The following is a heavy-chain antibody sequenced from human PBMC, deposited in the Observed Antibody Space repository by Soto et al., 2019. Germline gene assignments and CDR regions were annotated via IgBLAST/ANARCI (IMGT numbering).Heavy chain of an antibody. D-gene: IGHD3-10*01. CDR3: AKVPRTGDYFDY. J-gene: IGHJ4*01. V-gene: IGHV3-23*01. CDR1: GFTFSSYA. CDR2: ISGSGGST. Sequence: PGGSLRLSCVASGFTFSSYAMSWVRQAPGEGQGLRRGLEWVSAISGSGGSTYYADSVKGRFTISRDNSKNTLYLQMNSLRAEDTAVYYCAKVPRTGDYFDYWGHGTLVTVSS.